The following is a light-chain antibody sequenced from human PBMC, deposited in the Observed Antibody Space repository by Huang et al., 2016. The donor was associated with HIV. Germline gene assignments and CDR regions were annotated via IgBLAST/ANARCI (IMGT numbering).Light chain of an antibody. Sequence: EIVLTQSPGTLSLSPGDRATLSCRASQIISSTYLAWYQQKPGQAPRVLIYGASSRDTGIPDKFSGSGAGTDFTLTISRLEPEDFAVYYCQQYGSSLTSGQGTRLEIK. V-gene: IGKV3-20*01. CDR1: QIISSTY. J-gene: IGKJ5*01. CDR3: QQYGSSLT. CDR2: GAS.